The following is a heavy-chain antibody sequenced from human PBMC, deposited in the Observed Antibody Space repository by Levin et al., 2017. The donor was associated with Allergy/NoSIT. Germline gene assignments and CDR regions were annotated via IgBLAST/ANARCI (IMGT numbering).Heavy chain of an antibody. Sequence: SVKVSCKASGGSFSSHPISWVRQAPGQGLEWMGGNIPIFGTTNFAQKFQGRVTITADESTSTAYMELSSLTSKDTAVYYCARVPWGYSYGPYDYWGQGTLVTVSS. J-gene: IGHJ4*02. CDR2: NIPIFGTT. CDR3: ARVPWGYSYGPYDY. D-gene: IGHD5-18*01. V-gene: IGHV1-69*13. CDR1: GGSFSSHP.